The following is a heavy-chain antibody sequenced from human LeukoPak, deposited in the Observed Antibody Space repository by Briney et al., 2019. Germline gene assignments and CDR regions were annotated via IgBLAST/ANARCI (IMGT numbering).Heavy chain of an antibody. J-gene: IGHJ4*02. CDR1: GFIFSSYW. CDR2: INQEGSER. D-gene: IGHD3-16*02. V-gene: IGHV3-7*01. CDR3: ARIIGAFGTYRYDS. Sequence: GGSLRLSCEVSGFIFSSYWMSWVRQAPGKGLEWVGNINQEGSERNHGDSVNGRFTISRDNAENSLYLQMNSLRAEDTAVYYCARIIGAFGTYRYDSWGQGTLVSVSS.